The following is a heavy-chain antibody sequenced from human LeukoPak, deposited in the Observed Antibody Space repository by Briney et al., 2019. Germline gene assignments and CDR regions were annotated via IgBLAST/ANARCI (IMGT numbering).Heavy chain of an antibody. CDR1: GYPFTASY. V-gene: IGHV1-2*06. CDR2: INPSNGDT. Sequence: ASVKVSCKASGYPFTASYMQWARQAPGQGLEWMGRINPSNGDTDLQQKFQGRVTMTRDTSITTVYMELSRLTSDDTAVYYCARSWYGMDVWGQGTTVTVSS. J-gene: IGHJ6*02. CDR3: ARSWYGMDV.